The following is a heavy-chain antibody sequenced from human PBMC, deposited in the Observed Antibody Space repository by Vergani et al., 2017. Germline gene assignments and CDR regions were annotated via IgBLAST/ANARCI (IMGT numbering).Heavy chain of an antibody. D-gene: IGHD5-24*01. J-gene: IGHJ3*02. CDR2: ISNSGNTI. Sequence: QVQLVESGGGLVKPGGSLRLSCAASGFSFSDHYMTWICPAPGQGLEWVSYISNSGNTIEYADSVTGRFSISRDNAKSSLFLQMDSLRAEDTAVYYCARDXRDYNNYPGTFDIWGQGSMVTVSS. CDR1: GFSFSDHY. CDR3: ARDXRDYNNYPGTFDI. V-gene: IGHV3-11*01.